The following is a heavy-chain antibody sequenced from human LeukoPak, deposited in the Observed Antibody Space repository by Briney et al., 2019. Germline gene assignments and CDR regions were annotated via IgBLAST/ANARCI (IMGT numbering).Heavy chain of an antibody. Sequence: SETLSLTCAVYGGSFSGYYWSWIRHPPGKGLEWIGEIKHSGSTNYNPSLKSRVTVSVDTSKNQFSLKLSSVTAADTAVYYCARKGRITMVRGVIYWFDPWGQGTLVTVSS. D-gene: IGHD3-10*01. CDR2: IKHSGST. CDR1: GGSFSGYY. V-gene: IGHV4-34*01. CDR3: ARKGRITMVRGVIYWFDP. J-gene: IGHJ5*02.